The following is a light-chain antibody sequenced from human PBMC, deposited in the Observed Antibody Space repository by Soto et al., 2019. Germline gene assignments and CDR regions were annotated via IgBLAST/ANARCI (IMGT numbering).Light chain of an antibody. CDR3: QEYSATSRT. J-gene: IGKJ1*01. Sequence: DIQMTQSPSILSASVGDRVTLTCRASQDIYRHLAWYQQRPGKAPILLISDASTLESGVPSRFSGSGSGTEVTLTITSLQPDDVVTYYCQEYSATSRTFGQGNKVEVK. CDR1: QDIYRH. V-gene: IGKV1-5*01. CDR2: DAS.